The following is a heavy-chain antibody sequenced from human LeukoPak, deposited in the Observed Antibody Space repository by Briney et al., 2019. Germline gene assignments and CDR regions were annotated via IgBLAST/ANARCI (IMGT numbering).Heavy chain of an antibody. CDR3: ASTATSSGWYYFDY. Sequence: GGSLRLSCAASGFPFSSYWMSWIRQAPGKGLEWVSYISSSSSYTNYADSVKGRFTISRDNAKNSLYLQMNSLRAEDTAVYYCASTATSSGWYYFDYWGQGALVTVSS. CDR2: ISSSSSYT. J-gene: IGHJ4*02. CDR1: GFPFSSYW. D-gene: IGHD6-19*01. V-gene: IGHV3-11*03.